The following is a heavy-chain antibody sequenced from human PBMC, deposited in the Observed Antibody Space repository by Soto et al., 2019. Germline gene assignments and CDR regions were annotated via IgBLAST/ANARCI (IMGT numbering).Heavy chain of an antibody. J-gene: IGHJ3*02. Sequence: PSETLSLTCTVSGGSMSSSNWWNWVRQPPGKGLEWIGETHHSGRTNYNPSLKSRVTISVDTSKNQFSLKLSSVTAADTAVYYCARALILTGYYIHDAFDIWGQGTMVTVSS. V-gene: IGHV4-4*02. CDR3: ARALILTGYYIHDAFDI. CDR2: THHSGRT. D-gene: IGHD3-9*01. CDR1: GGSMSSSNW.